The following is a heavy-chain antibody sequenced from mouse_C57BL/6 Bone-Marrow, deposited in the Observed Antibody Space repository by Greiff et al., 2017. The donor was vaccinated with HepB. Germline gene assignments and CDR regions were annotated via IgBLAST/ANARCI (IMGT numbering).Heavy chain of an antibody. CDR1: GYTFTSYW. J-gene: IGHJ4*01. CDR3: ARGGYYYGSSLLYYYAMDY. CDR2: IHPNSGST. Sequence: QVQLQQSGAELVKPGASVKLSCKASGYTFTSYWMHWVKQRPGQGLEWIGMIHPNSGSTNYNEKFKSKATLTVDKSSSTAYMQLSSLTSEDSAVYYCARGGYYYGSSLLYYYAMDYWGQGTSVTVSS. V-gene: IGHV1-64*01. D-gene: IGHD1-1*01.